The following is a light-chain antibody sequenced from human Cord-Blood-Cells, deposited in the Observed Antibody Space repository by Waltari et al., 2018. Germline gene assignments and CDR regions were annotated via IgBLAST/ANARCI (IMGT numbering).Light chain of an antibody. V-gene: IGLV2-14*01. CDR2: DVS. Sequence: QSALTQPASVSGSPGQSITISCTGTSSDVGGHNYVSWYQPHPGKAPKLMIYDVSKRPSGVSNRFSGSKSGNTASLTISGLQAEDEADYYCSSYTSSSTWVFGGGTKLTVL. CDR1: SSDVGGHNY. J-gene: IGLJ3*02. CDR3: SSYTSSSTWV.